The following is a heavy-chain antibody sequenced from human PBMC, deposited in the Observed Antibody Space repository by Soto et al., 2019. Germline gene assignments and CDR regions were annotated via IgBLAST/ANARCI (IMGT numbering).Heavy chain of an antibody. CDR1: GYTFTTYW. J-gene: IGHJ4*02. V-gene: IGHV5-51*01. Sequence: GESLKISCKASGYTFTTYWIGWVRQMPGKGLECMGTIYPGNSDTRYSPSFQGQVTISADESISTVYLQWSSLKASDTAMYYCARHDNYAYWGQGTLVTVSS. D-gene: IGHD3-16*01. CDR2: IYPGNSDT. CDR3: ARHDNYAY.